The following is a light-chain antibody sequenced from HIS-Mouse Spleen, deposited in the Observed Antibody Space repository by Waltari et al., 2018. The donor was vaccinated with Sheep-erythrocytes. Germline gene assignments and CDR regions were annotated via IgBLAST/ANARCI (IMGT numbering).Light chain of an antibody. CDR2: GKN. Sequence: SSELPPDPAVSVALGQTVRITGQGYSLRSYYASWFQQKPGQAPVLVIYGKNNRPSGIPDRFSGASSGNTASLTITGAQAEDEADFYCNSRDSSGNHLGVVFGGGTKLTVL. CDR1: SLRSYY. CDR3: NSRDSSGNHLGVV. V-gene: IGLV3-19*01. J-gene: IGLJ2*01.